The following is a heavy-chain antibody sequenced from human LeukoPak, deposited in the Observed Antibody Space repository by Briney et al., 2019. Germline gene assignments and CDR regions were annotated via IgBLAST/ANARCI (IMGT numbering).Heavy chain of an antibody. D-gene: IGHD3-22*01. CDR1: GGSISSFY. V-gene: IGHV4-59*01. J-gene: IGHJ4*02. Sequence: PSEALSLTCTVSGGSISSFYWSWVRQPPGKGLEYIGDIYYTGSTNYNPSLNSRLTMSVDTSKNQISLKLSSVTAADTAVYYCARVRGYYDSSGYDYWGQGTLVTVSS. CDR3: ARVRGYYDSSGYDY. CDR2: IYYTGST.